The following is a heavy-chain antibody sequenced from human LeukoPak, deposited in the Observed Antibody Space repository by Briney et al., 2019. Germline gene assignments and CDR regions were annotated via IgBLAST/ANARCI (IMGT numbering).Heavy chain of an antibody. Sequence: GESLKISCKASGYNFTTYWTGWVRQMPGKGLEYMGIIYPRDSQIRYSPSFQGQVTISADKSISTAYLQWTSLKSSDTALDYCARHTKRPQAGWFDPWGQGTLVTVSS. CDR2: IYPRDSQI. J-gene: IGHJ5*02. V-gene: IGHV5-51*01. CDR3: ARHTKRPQAGWFDP. CDR1: GYNFTTYW. D-gene: IGHD6-25*01.